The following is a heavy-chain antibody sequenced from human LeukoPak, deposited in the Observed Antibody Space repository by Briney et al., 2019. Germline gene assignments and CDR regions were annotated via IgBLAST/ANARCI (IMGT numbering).Heavy chain of an antibody. Sequence: SETLSLTCSVSGGFISSLYWSWIRQPPGKGLEWIGYIYYTGSTNYNPSLKSRVTMFVDMSKNQFSLRLSSVTAADTAVYYCARHRAYSSSSPFDYWGQGTLVTVSS. CDR1: GGFISSLY. CDR2: IYYTGST. V-gene: IGHV4-59*08. CDR3: ARHRAYSSSSPFDY. D-gene: IGHD6-6*01. J-gene: IGHJ4*02.